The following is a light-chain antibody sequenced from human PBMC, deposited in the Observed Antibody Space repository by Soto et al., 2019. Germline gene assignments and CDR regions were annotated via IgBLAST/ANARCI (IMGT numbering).Light chain of an antibody. CDR3: QQSYTTLFT. V-gene: IGKV1-39*01. CDR1: QSIDNY. CDR2: AAS. J-gene: IGKJ3*01. Sequence: NQMTLSPPSLSATIGDRVIITCRTSQSIDNYLNLYQQKPGKAPKLLIYAASTLQSGVPSRFSASGSETHFTLTISSLQPEDIATYYCQQSYTTLFTFGPGTKVAIK.